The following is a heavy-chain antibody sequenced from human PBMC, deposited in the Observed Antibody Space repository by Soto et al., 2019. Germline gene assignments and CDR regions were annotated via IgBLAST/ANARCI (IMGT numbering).Heavy chain of an antibody. J-gene: IGHJ4*02. D-gene: IGHD5-12*01. Sequence: PSQTLSLTCVISGDSVSSNSAAWNWIRQSPSRGLEWLGRTYYRSKWYNDYAVSVKSRITINPDTSKNQFSLQLNSVTPEDTAVYYCARVKIVATIWAFDYWGQGTLVTVSS. CDR1: GDSVSSNSAA. CDR3: ARVKIVATIWAFDY. V-gene: IGHV6-1*01. CDR2: TYYRSKWYN.